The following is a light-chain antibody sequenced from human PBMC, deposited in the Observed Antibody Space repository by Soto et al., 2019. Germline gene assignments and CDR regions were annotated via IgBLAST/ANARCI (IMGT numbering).Light chain of an antibody. Sequence: QSVLTQPHSVSGAPGQRVTISCTGSSSNIGAGYDVHWYQQLPGTAPKLLIYGNINRPSGVPDRFSGSKSGTSASLAITGLQAEDEADYYCQSYDSGLVFGGGTKLTVL. CDR1: SSNIGAGYD. CDR3: QSYDSGLV. V-gene: IGLV1-40*01. J-gene: IGLJ2*01. CDR2: GNI.